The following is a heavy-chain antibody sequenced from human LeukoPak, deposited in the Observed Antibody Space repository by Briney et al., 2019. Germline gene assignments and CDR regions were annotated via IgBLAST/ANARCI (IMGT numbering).Heavy chain of an antibody. Sequence: GGSLRLSCEASGFILSDYYMSWIRQAPGKGLEWVSYISSSGSTINYGDSVKGRFTMSRDNAKNSLYLQMNSLRAEDTAVYYCARDVGISGTYSGNAVGSWFDPWGQGTLVTVSS. J-gene: IGHJ5*02. CDR1: GFILSDYY. V-gene: IGHV3-11*04. CDR2: ISSSGSTI. D-gene: IGHD1-26*01. CDR3: ARDVGISGTYSGNAVGSWFDP.